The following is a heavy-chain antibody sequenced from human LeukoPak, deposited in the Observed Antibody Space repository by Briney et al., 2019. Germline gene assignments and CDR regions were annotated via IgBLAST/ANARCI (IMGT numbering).Heavy chain of an antibody. CDR3: ARAAYGDYDLFDY. CDR1: GGSISSYY. D-gene: IGHD4-17*01. J-gene: IGHJ4*02. Sequence: SETLSLTCTVSGGSISSYYWSWIRQPPGKGLEWIGYIDYSRSTNYNPSLKSRVTISVDTSKNQFSLKLRSVTAADTAVYYCARAAYGDYDLFDYWGQGTLVTVSS. CDR2: IDYSRST. V-gene: IGHV4-59*01.